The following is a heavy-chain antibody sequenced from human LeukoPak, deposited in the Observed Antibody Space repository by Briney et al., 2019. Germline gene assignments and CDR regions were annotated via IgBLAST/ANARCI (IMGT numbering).Heavy chain of an antibody. CDR3: ARRARDCSRTSCFNYYYYTDV. CDR1: GYTFTSYA. Sequence: ASVKVSCKASGYTFTSYAMHWVRQAPGQGLEWMGWLNPNNGKTGYEQKFQGRVSITRDTSVSTAYMELSSLRSEDTGVYYCARRARDCSRTSCFNYYYYTDVWGKGTTVTVSS. J-gene: IGHJ6*03. CDR2: LNPNNGKT. D-gene: IGHD2-2*01. V-gene: IGHV1-8*03.